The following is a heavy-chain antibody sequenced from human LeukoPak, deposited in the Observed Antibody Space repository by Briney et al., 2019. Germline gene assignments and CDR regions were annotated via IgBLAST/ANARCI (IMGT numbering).Heavy chain of an antibody. J-gene: IGHJ4*02. Sequence: GFLRLSCAASGFTFSSYSMKWVRQAPGEGVEWVSIISSSSSYNYSAASRKGRFTIYRDNSKNSLYLQMNSLRAEDTAVYYCARDPGTSLYYWGQGTLVTVSS. V-gene: IGHV3-21*01. CDR3: ARDPGTSLYY. CDR2: ISSSSSYN. D-gene: IGHD1-1*01. CDR1: GFTFSSYS.